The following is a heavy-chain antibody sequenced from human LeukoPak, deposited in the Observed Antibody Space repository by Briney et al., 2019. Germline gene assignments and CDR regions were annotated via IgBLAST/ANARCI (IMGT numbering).Heavy chain of an antibody. V-gene: IGHV3-23*01. CDR1: GFTFSDYY. J-gene: IGHJ4*02. D-gene: IGHD3-22*01. CDR2: ISGSGGST. CDR3: AKALTYYYDSSVCY. Sequence: PGGSLRLSCAASGFTFSDYYMSWVRQAPGKGLEWVSAISGSGGSTYYADSVKGRFTISRDNSKNTLYLQMNSLRAEDTAVYYCAKALTYYYDSSVCYWGQGTLVTVSS.